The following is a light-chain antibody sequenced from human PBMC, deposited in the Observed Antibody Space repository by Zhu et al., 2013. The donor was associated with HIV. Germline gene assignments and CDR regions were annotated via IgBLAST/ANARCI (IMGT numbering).Light chain of an antibody. CDR3: QQYYSYPRT. CDR2: TAS. Sequence: AIRMTQSPSSFSASTGDRVTITCRASQDISSYLAWYQQKAGKAPKLLIYTASNLQGGVPSRFSGSGSGTDFTLTISYLQSEDFAIYYCQQYYSYPRTFGQGTKVEIK. CDR1: QDISSY. V-gene: IGKV1-8*01. J-gene: IGKJ1*01.